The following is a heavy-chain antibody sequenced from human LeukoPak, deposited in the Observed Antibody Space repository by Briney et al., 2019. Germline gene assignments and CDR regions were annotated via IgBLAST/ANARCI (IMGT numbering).Heavy chain of an antibody. CDR3: ARMPGYCSSTSCRGFDP. CDR1: GYTFTGYY. D-gene: IGHD2-2*01. J-gene: IGHJ5*02. V-gene: IGHV1-2*02. Sequence: ASVKVSCKASGYTFTGYYMHWVRQAPGQGLEWMGWINPNSGGTNYAQKFQGRVTMTRDTSISTAYMELSRLRSDDTAVYYCARMPGYCSSTSCRGFDPWGQGTLVTVSS. CDR2: INPNSGGT.